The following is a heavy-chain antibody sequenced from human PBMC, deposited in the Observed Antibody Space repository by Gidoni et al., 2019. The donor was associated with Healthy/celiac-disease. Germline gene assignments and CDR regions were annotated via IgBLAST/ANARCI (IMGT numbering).Heavy chain of an antibody. CDR2: ISSSSSYI. J-gene: IGHJ4*02. D-gene: IGHD1-26*01. CDR3: ASLWELLPHY. Sequence: EVQLVESGGGLVTPGGSLRLSCAASGFTFSSYSMNWVRQAPGKGLEWVSSISSSSSYIYYADSACAYPTPAGAGNPLNPISRDNAKNSLYLQMNSLRAEDTAVYYCASLWELLPHYWGQGTLVTVSS. V-gene: IGHV3-21*01. CDR1: GFTFSSYS.